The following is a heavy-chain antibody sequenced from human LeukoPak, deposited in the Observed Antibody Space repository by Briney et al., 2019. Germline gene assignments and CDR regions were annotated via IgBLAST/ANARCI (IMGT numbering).Heavy chain of an antibody. CDR2: ISYDGSNK. Sequence: QSGRSLRLSCAASGFTFSSYAMHWVRQAPGKGLEWVAVISYDGSNKYYADSVKGRFTISRDNSKNTLYLQMNSLRAEDTAVYYCAKDRYRYYGSGSSTDYWGQGTLVTVSS. J-gene: IGHJ4*02. V-gene: IGHV3-30*04. D-gene: IGHD3-10*01. CDR3: AKDRYRYYGSGSSTDY. CDR1: GFTFSSYA.